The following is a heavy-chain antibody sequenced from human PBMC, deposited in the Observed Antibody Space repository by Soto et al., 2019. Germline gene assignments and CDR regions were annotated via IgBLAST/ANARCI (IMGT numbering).Heavy chain of an antibody. CDR1: GFTFSSYA. CDR2: ISGSGGST. CDR3: AKEIRFLEWLSRPYYFDY. D-gene: IGHD3-3*01. Sequence: GGSLRLSCAASGFTFSSYAMSWVRQAPGKGLEWVSAISGSGGSTYYADSVKGRFTISRDNSKNTLYLQMNSLRAEDTAVYYCAKEIRFLEWLSRPYYFDYWGQGTLVTVSS. J-gene: IGHJ4*02. V-gene: IGHV3-23*01.